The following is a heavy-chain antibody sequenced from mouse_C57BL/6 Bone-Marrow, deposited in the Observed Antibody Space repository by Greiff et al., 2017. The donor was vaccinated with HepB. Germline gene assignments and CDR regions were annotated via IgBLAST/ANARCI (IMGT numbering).Heavy chain of an antibody. CDR2: IDPSDSYT. V-gene: IGHV1-59*01. J-gene: IGHJ2*01. CDR3: ARGTGYFDY. Sequence: QVQLQQPGAELVRPGTSVKLSCKASGYTFTSYWMHWVKQRPGQGLEWIGVIDPSDSYTNYNQKFKGKATLTVDTSSSTAYMQLSSLTSEDSAVYYCARGTGYFDYWVQGTTLTVSS. CDR1: GYTFTSYW.